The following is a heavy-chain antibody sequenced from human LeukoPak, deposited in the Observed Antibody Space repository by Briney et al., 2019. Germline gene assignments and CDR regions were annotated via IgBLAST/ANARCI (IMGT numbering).Heavy chain of an antibody. V-gene: IGHV3-30*02. D-gene: IGHD3-10*01. CDR3: AKDSLWFGESQALNY. CDR2: IRYDGSNK. CDR1: GFTFSSYG. J-gene: IGHJ4*02. Sequence: GGSLRLSCAASGFTFSSYGMHWVRQAPGKGLEWVAFIRYDGSNKYYADSVKGRFTISRDNSKNTLYLQMNSLRAEDTAVYYCAKDSLWFGESQALNYWGQGTLVTVSS.